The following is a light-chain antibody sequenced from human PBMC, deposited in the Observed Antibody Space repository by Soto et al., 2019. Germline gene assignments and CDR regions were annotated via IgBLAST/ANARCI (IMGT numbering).Light chain of an antibody. J-gene: IGLJ1*01. V-gene: IGLV2-14*03. Sequence: QSVLTQPASVSGSPGQSIAISFTGTNSDVGGYNYVSWYQQHPGKAPKLMIYDVTNRPSGVSNRFSGSKSGNTASLTISGLQAEDEADYYCSSYTSSTTYVFGTGTKVTVL. CDR1: NSDVGGYNY. CDR2: DVT. CDR3: SSYTSSTTYV.